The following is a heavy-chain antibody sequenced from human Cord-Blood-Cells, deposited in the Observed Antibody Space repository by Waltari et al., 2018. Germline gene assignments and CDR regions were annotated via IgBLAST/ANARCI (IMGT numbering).Heavy chain of an antibody. CDR3: ARDQYYYGSGSYYNDAFDI. Sequence: VQPGGSLRLSCAASGFTFSSYEMTWVRQAPGKGLEWVSYISSSGSTIYYADSVKGRFTISRDNAKNSLYLQMNSLRAEDTAVYYCARDQYYYGSGSYYNDAFDIWGQGTMVTVSS. V-gene: IGHV3-48*03. CDR1: GFTFSSYE. CDR2: ISSSGSTI. D-gene: IGHD3-10*01. J-gene: IGHJ3*02.